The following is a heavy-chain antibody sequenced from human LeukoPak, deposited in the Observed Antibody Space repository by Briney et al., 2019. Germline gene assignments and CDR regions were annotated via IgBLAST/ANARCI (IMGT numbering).Heavy chain of an antibody. D-gene: IGHD5-12*01. V-gene: IGHV3-11*06. J-gene: IGHJ4*02. CDR2: ISISSPYR. CDR1: GLTFSDYY. Sequence: GWSLRLSCAASGLTFSDYYMSWIRQAPGKGLEWISYISISSPYREYADSVRGRFTISRDNAKNSLYLHMSSLRPEDTAVYYCASHGGHDYFDNWGQGTLVTVSS. CDR3: ASHGGHDYFDN.